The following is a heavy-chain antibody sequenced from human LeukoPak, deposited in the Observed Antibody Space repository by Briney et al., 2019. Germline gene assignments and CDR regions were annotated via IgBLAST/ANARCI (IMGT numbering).Heavy chain of an antibody. CDR3: AREGIVRTYDQ. CDR1: GDSISSYY. V-gene: IGHV4-59*12. CDR2: IYYSGIT. D-gene: IGHD2/OR15-2a*01. Sequence: SETLSLTCTVSGDSISSYYWYWFRQPPGKELEWIACIYYSGITHYNPSLKSRVTISLDTSKNQFSLRLSSVTAADTAVYYCAREGIVRTYDQWGPGTLVTVSS. J-gene: IGHJ4*02.